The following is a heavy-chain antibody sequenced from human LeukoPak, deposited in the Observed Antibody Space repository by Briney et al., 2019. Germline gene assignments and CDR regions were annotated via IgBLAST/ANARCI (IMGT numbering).Heavy chain of an antibody. Sequence: SETLSLTCTVSGGSISSGGYYWSWIRQHPGKGLEWIGYIYHSGSTYYNPSLKSRVTISVDRSKNQFSLKLSSVTAADTAVYYCALGYSYGPVLWGQGTLVTVSS. CDR2: IYHSGST. V-gene: IGHV4-30-2*01. CDR1: GGSISSGGYY. J-gene: IGHJ4*02. CDR3: ALGYSYGPVL. D-gene: IGHD5-18*01.